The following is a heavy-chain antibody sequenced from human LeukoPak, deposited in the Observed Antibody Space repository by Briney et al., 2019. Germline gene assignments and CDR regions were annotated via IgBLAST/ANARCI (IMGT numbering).Heavy chain of an antibody. CDR3: ARGALGDYGDYHAFDI. CDR2: ITSSRSYI. D-gene: IGHD4-17*01. J-gene: IGHJ3*02. Sequence: GGSLRLSCAASGFTFSSFDMTWVRQAPGRGLEWVSSITSSRSYIYYADSVKGRFTISRDNAKNSLYLQMNSLRAEDTAVYYCARGALGDYGDYHAFDIWGQGTMVTVSS. CDR1: GFTFSSFD. V-gene: IGHV3-21*01.